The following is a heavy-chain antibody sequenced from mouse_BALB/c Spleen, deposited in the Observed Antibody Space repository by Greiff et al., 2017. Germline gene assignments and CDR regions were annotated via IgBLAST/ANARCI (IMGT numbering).Heavy chain of an antibody. CDR3: ARDGNLFAY. CDR1: GFTFSSYA. Sequence: EVQVVESGGGLVKPGGSLKLSCAASGFTFSSYAMSWVRQSPEKRLEWVAEISSGGIYTYYPDTVTGRVTISRDNAKNTLYLEMSSLRSEDTAMYYCARDGNLFAYWGQGTLVTVSA. V-gene: IGHV5-9-4*01. J-gene: IGHJ3*01. CDR2: ISSGGIYT. D-gene: IGHD2-1*01.